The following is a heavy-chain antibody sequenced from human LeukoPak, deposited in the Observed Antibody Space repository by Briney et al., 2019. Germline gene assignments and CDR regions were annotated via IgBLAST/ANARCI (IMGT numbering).Heavy chain of an antibody. CDR3: PRGSEWDLLGSCDR. D-gene: IGHD1-26*01. V-gene: IGHV3-48*04. J-gene: IGHJ5*02. Sequence: GGSLRLSCAASGFTFSRYTMNWVRQAPGKGLEWVAYISSSGSTKYYADSVRGRFTISRDNAENSLYLQMNSLRAEDTAVYYCPRGSEWDLLGSCDRWGQGTLVTVSS. CDR1: GFTFSRYT. CDR2: ISSSGSTK.